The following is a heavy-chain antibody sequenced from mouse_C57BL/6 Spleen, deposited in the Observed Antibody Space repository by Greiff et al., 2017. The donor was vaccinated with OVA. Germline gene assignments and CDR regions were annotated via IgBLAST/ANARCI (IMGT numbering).Heavy chain of an antibody. CDR2: ISDGGSYT. Sequence: EVMLVESGGGLVKPGGSLKLSCAASGFTFSSYAMSWVRQTPEKRLEWVATISDGGSYTYYPDNVKGRFTIPRDNAKNNLYLQISHLKSEDATMYYCARVNYYVRSDGYFDVWGTGTTVTVSS. V-gene: IGHV5-4*03. D-gene: IGHD1-1*01. CDR1: GFTFSSYA. J-gene: IGHJ1*03. CDR3: ARVNYYVRSDGYFDV.